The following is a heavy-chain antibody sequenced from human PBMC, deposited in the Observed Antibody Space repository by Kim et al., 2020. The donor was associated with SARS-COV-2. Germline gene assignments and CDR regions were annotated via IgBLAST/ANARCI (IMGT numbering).Heavy chain of an antibody. CDR2: ISSNGGST. CDR3: VKDGSRIAAAGRDGYYYYYGMDV. CDR1: GFTFSSYA. J-gene: IGHJ6*02. D-gene: IGHD6-13*01. V-gene: IGHV3-64D*09. Sequence: GGSLRLSCSASGFTFSSYAMHWVRQAPGKGLEYVSAISSNGGSTYYADSVKGRFTISRDNSKNTLYLQMSSLRAEDTAVYYCVKDGSRIAAAGRDGYYYYYGMDVWGQGTTVTVSS.